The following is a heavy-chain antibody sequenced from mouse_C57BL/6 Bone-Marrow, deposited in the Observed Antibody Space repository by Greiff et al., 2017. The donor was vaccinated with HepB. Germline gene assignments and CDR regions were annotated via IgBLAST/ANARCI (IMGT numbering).Heavy chain of an antibody. CDR3: SRDGYFPLDY. J-gene: IGHJ4*01. CDR2: IYPGSGNT. Sequence: VQLQESGPELVKPGASVKISCKASGYSFTSYYTHWVKQRPGQGLEWIGWIYPGSGNTKYNEKFKGKATLTADTSSSTAYMELRSLTSEDSAVYYCSRDGYFPLDYWGQGTSVTVSS. CDR1: GYSFTSYY. D-gene: IGHD2-3*01. V-gene: IGHV1-66*01.